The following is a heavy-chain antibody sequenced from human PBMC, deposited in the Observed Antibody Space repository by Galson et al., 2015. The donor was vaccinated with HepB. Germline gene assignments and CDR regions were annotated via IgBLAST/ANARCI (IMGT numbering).Heavy chain of an antibody. CDR2: IWYDGSDK. V-gene: IGHV3-33*06. D-gene: IGHD5-18*01. J-gene: IGHJ4*02. CDR1: GFTFSSFA. CDR3: AKEGGYIYGLSDYFDY. Sequence: SLRLSCAASGFTFSSFAMHWIRQAPGKGLEWVAVIWYDGSDKNYVGSVKGRFTISRDNSKNTLYLHMNSLRAEDTAMYYCAKEGGYIYGLSDYFDYWGQGTLVTVSS.